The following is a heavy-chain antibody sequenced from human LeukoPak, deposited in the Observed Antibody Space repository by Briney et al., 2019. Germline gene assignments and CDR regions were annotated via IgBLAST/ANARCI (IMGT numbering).Heavy chain of an antibody. Sequence: GGSLRLSCAASGFTFSNAWMSWVRQAPGKGLEWVGRIKSKTDGGTTDYAAPVKGRFTISRDDSKNTLYLQMNSLKTEDTAVYYCTTTLGYCSSTSCTSLLLNRGQGTLVTVSS. CDR1: GFTFSNAW. V-gene: IGHV3-15*01. CDR2: IKSKTDGGTT. CDR3: TTTLGYCSSTSCTSLLLN. J-gene: IGHJ4*02. D-gene: IGHD2-2*01.